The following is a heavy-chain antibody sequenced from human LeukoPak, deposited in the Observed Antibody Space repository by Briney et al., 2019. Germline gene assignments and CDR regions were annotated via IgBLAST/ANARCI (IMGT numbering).Heavy chain of an antibody. CDR3: ARGTGYSSSWYNY. CDR2: IYHTGST. D-gene: IGHD6-13*01. J-gene: IGHJ4*02. V-gene: IGHV4-38-2*01. CDR1: GYSISSGYY. Sequence: SETLSLTCAVSGYSISSGYYWGWIRQPPAQTLEWIGSIYHTGSTYYNPSLKSRVTISVDTSKNQFSLKLSSVTAADTAVYYCARGTGYSSSWYNYWGQGTLVTVSS.